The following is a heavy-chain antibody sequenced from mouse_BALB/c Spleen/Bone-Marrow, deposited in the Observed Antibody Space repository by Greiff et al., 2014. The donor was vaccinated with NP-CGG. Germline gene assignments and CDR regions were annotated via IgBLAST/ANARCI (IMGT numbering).Heavy chain of an antibody. CDR3: GNYYAMDY. V-gene: IGHV1-9*01. Sequence: QVQLQQPGAELMKPGASVKISCKATGYTFSSYWIEWVKQRPGHGLEWIGEILPGSGSTNYNEKFKGKVTFTADTSSNTAYMQLSSLTSEDSAVYYCGNYYAMDYWGQGTSVTVSS. CDR1: GYTFSSYW. J-gene: IGHJ4*01. CDR2: ILPGSGST.